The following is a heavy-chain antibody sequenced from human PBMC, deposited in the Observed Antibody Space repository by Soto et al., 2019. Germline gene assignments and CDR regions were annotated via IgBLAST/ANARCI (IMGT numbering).Heavy chain of an antibody. CDR3: ATGTDFWSGYYYFDY. Sequence: GGSLRLSCAASGFTFSSYAMSWVRQAPGKGLEWVSAISGSGGSTYYADSVKGRFTISRDNSKNTLYLQMNSLRTEDTAVYYCATGTDFWSGYYYFDYWGQGTLVTVSS. CDR2: ISGSGGST. V-gene: IGHV3-23*01. D-gene: IGHD3-3*01. CDR1: GFTFSSYA. J-gene: IGHJ4*02.